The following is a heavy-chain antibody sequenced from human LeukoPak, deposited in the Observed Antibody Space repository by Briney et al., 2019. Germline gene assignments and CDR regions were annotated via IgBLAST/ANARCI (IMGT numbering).Heavy chain of an antibody. V-gene: IGHV3-30*02. D-gene: IGHD3-22*01. J-gene: IGHJ4*02. CDR1: GFTFSTFP. Sequence: PGGSLRLSCAASGFTFSTFPMHWVRQAPGKGLEWVALIQDDGATTNYADSVGGRFTISRDNSKSTVYLQMNSLKPDDTAVYYCATQSITLVVVISPFDYWGQGTLVTVSS. CDR2: IQDDGATT. CDR3: ATQSITLVVVISPFDY.